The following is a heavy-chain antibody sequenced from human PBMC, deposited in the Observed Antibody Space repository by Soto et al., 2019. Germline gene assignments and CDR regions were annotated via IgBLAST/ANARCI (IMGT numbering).Heavy chain of an antibody. V-gene: IGHV1-69*01. CDR1: GGPFSNYA. J-gene: IGHJ3*01. Sequence: QVQLVQSGAEVKKPGSSVRVSCKSSGGPFSNYAISWVRQAPGQGLEWMGGIIAIFVTDDYPQNFQDRATITSDESTGTAYLELRSLRSEDTAVYYCARDLEPRYRSGYAFDLVGQGTMVTVSS. CDR2: IIAIFVTD. D-gene: IGHD6-19*01. CDR3: ARDLEPRYRSGYAFDL.